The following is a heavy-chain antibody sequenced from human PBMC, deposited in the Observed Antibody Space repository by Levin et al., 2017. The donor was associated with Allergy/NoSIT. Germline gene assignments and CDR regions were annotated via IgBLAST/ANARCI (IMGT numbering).Heavy chain of an antibody. CDR3: ARYGTKVTND. D-gene: IGHD4-17*01. CDR1: GFTFSSYA. J-gene: IGHJ4*02. CDR2: VSYSGGST. Sequence: PGGSLRLSCAASGFTFSSYAMHWVRQAPGKGLEWVSSVSYSGGSTYYADSVKGRFTISRDNSDNTLYLQMSSLRAEDTALYYCARYGTKVTNDWGQGTLVTVSS. V-gene: IGHV3-23*01.